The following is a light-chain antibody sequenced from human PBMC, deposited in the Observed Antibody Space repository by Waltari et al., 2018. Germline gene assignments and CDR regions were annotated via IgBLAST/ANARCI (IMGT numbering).Light chain of an antibody. CDR3: QTWDRKSLL. J-gene: IGLJ3*02. V-gene: IGLV3-1*01. Sequence: SYDLTQPTSVSVSPGQTGSISCSGDNLGDEHACWYQKKAGQYPFLVIFEDDKRPSGTPGRFSGSKAGNTATLTISGAQSSDEADYYCQTWDRKSLLFGGGTKLTVL. CDR2: EDD. CDR1: NLGDEH.